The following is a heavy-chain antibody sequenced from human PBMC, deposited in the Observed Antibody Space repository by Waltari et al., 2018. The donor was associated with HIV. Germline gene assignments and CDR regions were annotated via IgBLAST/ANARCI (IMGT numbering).Heavy chain of an antibody. V-gene: IGHV3-33*01. CDR1: GFTFSSHG. J-gene: IGHJ3*02. CDR3: ARENGFRSRDAFDI. CDR2: IWYDGSNK. Sequence: QVQLVESGGGVVQPGRSLSLSCAASGFTFSSHGLHWVRQAPGKGLEWVAVIWYDGSNKYYADSVKGRFTISRDNSKNTLYLQMNSLRAEDTAVYYCARENGFRSRDAFDIWGQGTMVTVSS. D-gene: IGHD2-8*01.